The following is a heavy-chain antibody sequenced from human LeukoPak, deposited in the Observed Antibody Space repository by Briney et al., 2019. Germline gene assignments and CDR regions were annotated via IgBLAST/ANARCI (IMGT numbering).Heavy chain of an antibody. Sequence: SETLSLTCTVSGDSITTPYYWGWIRQSPGKGLEWVGSIFHSGNTYYSPSLKSRVTIPMDTSKNQFSLRLNSVTAADTAVYYCARPGESSGYMWFYWGQGTLVTVSS. CDR1: GDSITTPYY. V-gene: IGHV4-38-2*02. CDR3: ARPGESSGYMWFY. J-gene: IGHJ4*02. D-gene: IGHD3-22*01. CDR2: IFHSGNT.